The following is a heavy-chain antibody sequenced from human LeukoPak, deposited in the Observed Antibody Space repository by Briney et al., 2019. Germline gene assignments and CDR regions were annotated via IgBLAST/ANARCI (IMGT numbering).Heavy chain of an antibody. D-gene: IGHD6-6*01. CDR1: GFTFSSYA. V-gene: IGHV3-73*01. Sequence: GRSLRLSCAASGFTFSSYAMHWVRQASGKGLEWVGRIRSKANSYATAYAASVKGRFTISRDDSKNTAYLQMNSLKTEDTAVYYCTRHASFSSSSLWGQGTLVTVSS. J-gene: IGHJ4*02. CDR2: IRSKANSYAT. CDR3: TRHASFSSSSL.